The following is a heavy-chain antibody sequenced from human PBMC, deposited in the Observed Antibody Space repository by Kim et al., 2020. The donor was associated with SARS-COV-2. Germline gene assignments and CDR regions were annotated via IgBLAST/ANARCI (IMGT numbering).Heavy chain of an antibody. V-gene: IGHV5-51*01. J-gene: IGHJ6*02. D-gene: IGHD2-15*01. Sequence: GESLKISCKGSGYSFTSYWIGWVRQMPGKGLEWMGIIYPGDSDTRYSPSFQGQVTISADKSISTAYLQWSSLKASDTAMYYCATIGGYCSGGSCNQYYYGMDVWGQGTTVTVSS. CDR2: IYPGDSDT. CDR1: GYSFTSYW. CDR3: ATIGGYCSGGSCNQYYYGMDV.